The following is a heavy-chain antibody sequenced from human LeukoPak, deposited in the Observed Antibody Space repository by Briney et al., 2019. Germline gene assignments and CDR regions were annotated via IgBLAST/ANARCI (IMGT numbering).Heavy chain of an antibody. V-gene: IGHV7-4-1*02. J-gene: IGHJ3*02. CDR1: GYTFTSYA. Sequence: ASVKVSCKASGYTFTSYAMNWVRQAPGQGLECMGWINTNTGNPAYAQGFTGRFVFSLDTSVSTAYLQISSLKADDTAIYYCARTRDCSGGSCPDAFDIWGQGTMVTVSS. CDR3: ARTRDCSGGSCPDAFDI. CDR2: INTNTGNP. D-gene: IGHD2-15*01.